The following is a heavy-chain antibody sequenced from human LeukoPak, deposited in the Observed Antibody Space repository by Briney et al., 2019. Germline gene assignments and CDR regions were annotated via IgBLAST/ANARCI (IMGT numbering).Heavy chain of an antibody. CDR3: ARGLRLSAAGTNFDS. Sequence: PSETLSLTCTVSGASISTYYWRWIRQPPVRGLEWIGYIDYSGSTNYNPSPKSRVTISLDTSNNQFSLKLSSVTAADTAVYYCARGLRLSAAGTNFDSWGQGTLVTVSS. D-gene: IGHD6-13*01. CDR2: IDYSGST. V-gene: IGHV4-59*01. J-gene: IGHJ4*02. CDR1: GASISTYY.